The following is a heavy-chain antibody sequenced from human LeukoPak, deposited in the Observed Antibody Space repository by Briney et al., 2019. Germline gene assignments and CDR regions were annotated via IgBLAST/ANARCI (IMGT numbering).Heavy chain of an antibody. CDR2: IYYSGST. CDR1: GGSISTYY. J-gene: IGHJ2*01. V-gene: IGHV4-59*01. D-gene: IGHD6-13*01. Sequence: KPSETLSLTCAVSGGSISTYYWSWIRQPPGKGLEWIGYIYYSGSTNYNPSLKSRVTISLDTSKNQFSLRLSSVTAADTAVYYCARGMSIAAAGNYWYFDLWGRGTLVTVSS. CDR3: ARGMSIAAAGNYWYFDL.